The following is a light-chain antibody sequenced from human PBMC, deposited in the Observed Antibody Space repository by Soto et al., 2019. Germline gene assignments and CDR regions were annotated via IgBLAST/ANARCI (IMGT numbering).Light chain of an antibody. CDR3: QLYGSAPPSWT. J-gene: IGKJ1*01. Sequence: ETVLTQSPGTLSLSPGERATLSCRASQSISSSYLAWYQQKHGQTPRLLIYGASSRATGIPDRFRGSGSGTDFTLTISGLEAEDFAVYYCQLYGSAPPSWTFGQGTKVEIK. V-gene: IGKV3-20*01. CDR1: QSISSSY. CDR2: GAS.